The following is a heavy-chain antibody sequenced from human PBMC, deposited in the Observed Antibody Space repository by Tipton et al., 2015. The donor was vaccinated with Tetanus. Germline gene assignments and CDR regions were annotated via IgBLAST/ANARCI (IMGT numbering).Heavy chain of an antibody. CDR2: IYHSGST. V-gene: IGHV4-30-2*01. CDR3: ARNMVRGVNRVWDGMDA. CDR1: GGSISSGGYS. Sequence: LRLSCAVSGGSISSGGYSWSWIRQPPGKGLEWIGYIYHSGSTYYNPSLKSRVTISVDRSKNQFSLKLSSVTAADTAVYYCARNMVRGVNRVWDGMDAWGQGTTVTVSS. D-gene: IGHD3-10*01. J-gene: IGHJ6*02.